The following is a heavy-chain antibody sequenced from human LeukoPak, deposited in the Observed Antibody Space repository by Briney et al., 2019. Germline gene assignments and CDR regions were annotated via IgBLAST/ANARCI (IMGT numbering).Heavy chain of an antibody. J-gene: IGHJ5*02. Sequence: SETLSLTCAVYGGSLSGYYWRWIHQPPGKGLEWIGEINHTGSTNYNPSLTTRVTISVDTSKNHFSVTLSSVTAADTAVNYCARSIWEVVPAGRSRNWFDPWGQGALVTVSS. CDR3: ARSIWEVVPAGRSRNWFDP. CDR1: GGSLSGYY. CDR2: INHTGST. V-gene: IGHV4-34*01. D-gene: IGHD2-2*01.